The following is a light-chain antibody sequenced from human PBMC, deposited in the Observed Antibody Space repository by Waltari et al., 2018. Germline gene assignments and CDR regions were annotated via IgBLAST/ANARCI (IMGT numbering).Light chain of an antibody. Sequence: SYVLTQPPSVSVAPGQTAQITCGGNNIGIKNVHWYMQKPGLAPVRVIYEDNNRPSESPELVSGSNFGNTATLTIRGVEGGDEADYYCQVWDANVDQGVFGPGTKVTVL. J-gene: IGLJ1*01. CDR2: EDN. CDR1: NIGIKN. V-gene: IGLV3-21*02. CDR3: QVWDANVDQGV.